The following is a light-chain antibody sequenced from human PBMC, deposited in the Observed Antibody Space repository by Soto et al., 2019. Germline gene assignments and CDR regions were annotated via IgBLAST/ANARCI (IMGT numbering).Light chain of an antibody. CDR2: GNI. J-gene: IGLJ3*02. V-gene: IGLV1-40*01. Sequence: QSVLTQPPAVSGAPGQRVTISCSGSSSNIGSHYDVHWYQQIPGTAPKLLIYGNINRPSGVPDRFSGSRSDTSASLAITGVHAEDEDDYYCQSYDSGLSGVVFGGGTKVTVL. CDR3: QSYDSGLSGVV. CDR1: SSNIGSHYD.